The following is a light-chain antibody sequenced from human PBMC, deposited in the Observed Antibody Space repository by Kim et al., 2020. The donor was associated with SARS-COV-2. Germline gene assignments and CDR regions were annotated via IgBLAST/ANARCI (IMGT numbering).Light chain of an antibody. V-gene: IGLV1-51*01. CDR3: VTWDEGLGAWV. Sequence: GQWVTITCSESSSNIETKNVVWSQQFSGPAPKLLIYDTVKRFSGVPDRFSASKSGTSATLGITGLQTGDEADYYCVTWDEGLGAWVFGGGTQLTVL. CDR1: SSNIETKN. CDR2: DTV. J-gene: IGLJ3*02.